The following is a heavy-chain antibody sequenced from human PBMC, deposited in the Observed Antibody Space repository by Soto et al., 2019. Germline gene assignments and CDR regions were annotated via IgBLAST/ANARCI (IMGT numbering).Heavy chain of an antibody. D-gene: IGHD3-22*01. CDR2: IHHSGST. CDR3: ASNVGHYYDSSPARHFGY. V-gene: IGHV4-4*02. J-gene: IGHJ4*02. CDR1: GASITSSHW. Sequence: SETLSLTCTVSAVSGASITSSHWWSWVRQPPGKGLDWIGEIHHSGSTNYNPSLKSRVTLSVDKSKNQFYLKMRSVTAADTPSYYCASNVGHYYDSSPARHFGYWGQGTLVTVSS.